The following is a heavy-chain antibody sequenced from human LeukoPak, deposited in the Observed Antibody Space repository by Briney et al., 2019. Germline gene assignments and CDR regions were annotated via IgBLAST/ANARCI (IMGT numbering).Heavy chain of an antibody. CDR1: GFTFSNYW. J-gene: IGHJ3*02. V-gene: IGHV3-66*01. CDR2: IYSGGST. CDR3: ARWGYYDSSGPDAFDI. D-gene: IGHD3-22*01. Sequence: GGSLRLSCAASGFTFSNYWMHWVRQAPGKGLEWVSVIYSGGSTYYADSVKGRFTISRDNSKNTLYLQMNSLRAEDTAVYYCARWGYYDSSGPDAFDIWGQGTMVTVSS.